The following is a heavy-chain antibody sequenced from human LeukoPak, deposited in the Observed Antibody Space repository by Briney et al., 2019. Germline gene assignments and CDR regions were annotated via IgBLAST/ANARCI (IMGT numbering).Heavy chain of an antibody. CDR2: INAGNGNT. CDR1: GYTFTSYA. CDR3: ARDLKQFGGWFDY. D-gene: IGHD6-19*01. Sequence: GSVKVSCKASGYTFTSYAMNWVRQAPGQRLEWMGWINAGNGNTKYSQKFQGRVTITRDTSASTAYMELSSLRSEDTAVYYCARDLKQFGGWFDYWGQGTLVTVSS. V-gene: IGHV1-3*01. J-gene: IGHJ4*02.